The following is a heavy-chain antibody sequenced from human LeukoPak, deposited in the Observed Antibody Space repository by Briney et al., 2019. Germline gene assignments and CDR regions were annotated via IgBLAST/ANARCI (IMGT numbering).Heavy chain of an antibody. J-gene: IGHJ6*03. D-gene: IGHD2-15*01. CDR2: ISSSGSTI. CDR3: ARGARVGNYMDV. CDR1: GFTFSSYE. Sequence: PGGSLRLSCAASGFTFSSYEMNWVRQAPGKGLEWVSYISSSGSTIYYADSVKGRFTISRDNAKNSLYLQMNSLRAEDTAVYCCARGARVGNYMDVWGKGTTVTISS. V-gene: IGHV3-48*03.